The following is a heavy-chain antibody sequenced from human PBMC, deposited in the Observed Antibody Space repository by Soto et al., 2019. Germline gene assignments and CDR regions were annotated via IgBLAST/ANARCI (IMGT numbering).Heavy chain of an antibody. Sequence: GGSLRLSCAASGFTFSSYSMNWVRQAPGKGLEWVSSISSSSSYIYYADSVKGRFTISRDNAKNSLYLQMNSLRAEDTAVYYCARDPNHYHDSNYLDAFDIWGQGAMVTVSS. CDR2: ISSSSSYI. CDR1: GFTFSSYS. CDR3: ARDPNHYHDSNYLDAFDI. J-gene: IGHJ3*02. V-gene: IGHV3-21*01. D-gene: IGHD3-22*01.